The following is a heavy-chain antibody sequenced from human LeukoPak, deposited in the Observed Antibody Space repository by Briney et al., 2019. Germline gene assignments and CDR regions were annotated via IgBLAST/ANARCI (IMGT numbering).Heavy chain of an antibody. CDR3: ARNRKMATWS. Sequence: PGGSLRLSCAASGFTFSSYEMNWVRQAPGKGLEWVSYISSSGSTIYYADSVKGRFTISRDNAKNSLYLQMNSLRAEDTAVYYCARNRKMATWSWGQGTLVTVSS. CDR2: ISSSGSTI. V-gene: IGHV3-48*03. J-gene: IGHJ5*02. CDR1: GFTFSSYE. D-gene: IGHD5-24*01.